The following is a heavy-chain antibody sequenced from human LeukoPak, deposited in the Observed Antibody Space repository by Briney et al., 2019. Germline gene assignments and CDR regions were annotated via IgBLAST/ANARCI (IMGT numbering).Heavy chain of an antibody. D-gene: IGHD6-13*01. Sequence: PGGSLRLSCAASGFTFSSYWMSWVRQAPGKGLEWVANIKQDGSEKYYVDSVKGRFTISRDNAKNSLYLQMNSLRAEDTAVYYCASVKYSSSHDAFDIWGQGTMVTVSS. CDR2: IKQDGSEK. CDR1: GFTFSSYW. CDR3: ASVKYSSSHDAFDI. V-gene: IGHV3-7*01. J-gene: IGHJ3*02.